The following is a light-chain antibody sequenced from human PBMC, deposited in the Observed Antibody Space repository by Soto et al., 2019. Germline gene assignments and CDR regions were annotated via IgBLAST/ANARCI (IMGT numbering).Light chain of an antibody. CDR3: SSFTGSDNP. CDR2: EVS. Sequence: QSALTQPASVSGSPGQSITVSCTGTNTDVGGYNYVSWYQQHPGKAPKLIIYEVSQRPSGVPDRFSGSKSGNTASLTVSGLQLEDEADYYCSSFTGSDNPFGGGTKVTVL. CDR1: NTDVGGYNY. V-gene: IGLV2-8*01. J-gene: IGLJ2*01.